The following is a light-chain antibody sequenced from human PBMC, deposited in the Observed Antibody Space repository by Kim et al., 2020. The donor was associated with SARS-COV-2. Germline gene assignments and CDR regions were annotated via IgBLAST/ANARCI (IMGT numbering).Light chain of an antibody. V-gene: IGLV3-1*01. CDR1: KLGDKY. J-gene: IGLJ3*02. CDR3: QAWDSSAAWV. Sequence: VSPGQTASITCSGDKLGDKYACWYQQKPGQSPVLVIYQDNKRPSGIPERFSGSNSGNTATLTISETQAMDEADYYCQAWDSSAAWVFGGGTKLTVL. CDR2: QDN.